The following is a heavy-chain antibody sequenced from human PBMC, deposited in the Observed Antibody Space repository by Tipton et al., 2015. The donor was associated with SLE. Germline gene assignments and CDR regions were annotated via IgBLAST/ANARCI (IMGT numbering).Heavy chain of an antibody. CDR1: GGSFSGYY. Sequence: LRLSCAVYGGSFSGYYWSWIRQHPGKGLEWIGEINHSGSTNYNPSLKSRVTISVDTSKNQFSLKLSSVTAADTAVYYCAVYSLEGGFDYWGQGTLVTVSS. V-gene: IGHV4-34*01. CDR3: AVYSLEGGFDY. D-gene: IGHD3-3*01. J-gene: IGHJ4*02. CDR2: INHSGST.